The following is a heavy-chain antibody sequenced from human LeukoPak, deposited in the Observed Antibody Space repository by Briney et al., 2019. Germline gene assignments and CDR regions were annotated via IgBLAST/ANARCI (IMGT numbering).Heavy chain of an antibody. Sequence: SDTLSLTCTVSGDSVRSNFWGWVRQPPGKGLEWIASVFRDGSTLYNPSLKSRVTMSVDTSKNQFSLKLTSVTAADTAIYYCAKRVDTDGSDFEGSFAVWGQGTMVTVS. V-gene: IGHV4-39*01. D-gene: IGHD2-21*02. CDR3: AKRVDTDGSDFEGSFAV. CDR1: GDSVRSNF. J-gene: IGHJ3*01. CDR2: VFRDGST.